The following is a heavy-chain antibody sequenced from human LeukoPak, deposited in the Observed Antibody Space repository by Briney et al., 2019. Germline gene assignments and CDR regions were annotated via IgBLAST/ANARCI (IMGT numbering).Heavy chain of an antibody. CDR3: TKAGLRGDDSHAKLSDY. V-gene: IGHV3-23*01. CDR2: ISDGGYYT. Sequence: GSSLRLSCAASGFTFSSYAMSWVRQAPGKGLEWVSTISDGGYYTYYADSVKGRFTISRDNSKNTLHLQMNSLRGEDTAVYYCTKAGLRGDDSHAKLSDYWGQGTLVTVSS. CDR1: GFTFSSYA. D-gene: IGHD2-21*01. J-gene: IGHJ4*02.